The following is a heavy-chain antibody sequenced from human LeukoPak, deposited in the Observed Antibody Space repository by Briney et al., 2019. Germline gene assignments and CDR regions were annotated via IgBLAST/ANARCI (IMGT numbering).Heavy chain of an antibody. CDR3: ASSRDPLLELPSDAFDI. J-gene: IGHJ3*02. Sequence: SETLFLTCTVSGGSISSSSYYWGWIRQPPGKGLEWIGSIYYSGSTYYNPSLKSRVTISVDTSKNQFSLKLSSVTAADTAVYYYASSRDPLLELPSDAFDIWGQGTMVTVSS. V-gene: IGHV4-39*07. CDR1: GGSISSSSYY. D-gene: IGHD1-7*01. CDR2: IYYSGST.